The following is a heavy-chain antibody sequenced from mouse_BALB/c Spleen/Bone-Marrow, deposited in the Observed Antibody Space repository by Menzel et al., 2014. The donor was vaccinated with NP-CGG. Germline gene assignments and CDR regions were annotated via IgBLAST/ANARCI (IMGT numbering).Heavy chain of an antibody. V-gene: IGHV5-6-4*01. CDR1: GFTFSSYT. D-gene: IGHD2-14*01. J-gene: IGHJ3*01. CDR2: ISSGGSYT. Sequence: EVNVVESGGGLVKPGGSLKLSCAASGFTFSSYTMSWVRQTPEKRLEWVATISSGGSYTYYPDSVKGRFTISRDNAKNTLYLQMSSLKSEDTAMYYCTRSYYRYDEEAWFAYWAKGLWSLSLQ. CDR3: TRSYYRYDEEAWFAY.